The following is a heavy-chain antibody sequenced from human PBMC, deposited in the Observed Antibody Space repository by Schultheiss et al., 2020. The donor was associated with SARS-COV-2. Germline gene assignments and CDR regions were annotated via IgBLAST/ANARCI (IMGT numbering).Heavy chain of an antibody. J-gene: IGHJ6*02. V-gene: IGHV3-23*01. CDR3: ARGQWLASYYYGMDV. D-gene: IGHD6-19*01. Sequence: GGSLRLSCVVSGFTFSDYAMSWVRQAPGKGLEWVSAISGSGGSTYYADSVKGRFTISRDNSKNTLYLQMNSLRAEDTAVYYCARGQWLASYYYGMDVWGQGTTVTVSS. CDR1: GFTFSDYA. CDR2: ISGSGGST.